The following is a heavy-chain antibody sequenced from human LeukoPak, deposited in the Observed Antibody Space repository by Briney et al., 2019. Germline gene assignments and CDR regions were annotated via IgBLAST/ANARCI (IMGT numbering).Heavy chain of an antibody. Sequence: LETLSLTCTVSGGSISSYYWSWIRQPPGKGLEWIGYIYYSGSTNYNPSLKSRVTISVDTSKNQFSLKLSSVTAADTAVYYCARSQSGSYYDTYFDYWGQGTLVTVSS. J-gene: IGHJ4*02. CDR3: ARSQSGSYYDTYFDY. CDR2: IYYSGST. CDR1: GGSISSYY. V-gene: IGHV4-59*01. D-gene: IGHD1-26*01.